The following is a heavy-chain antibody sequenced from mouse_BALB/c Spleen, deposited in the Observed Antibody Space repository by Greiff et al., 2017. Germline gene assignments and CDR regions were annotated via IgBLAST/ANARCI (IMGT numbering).Heavy chain of an antibody. V-gene: IGHV5-6-2*01. CDR2: INSNGGST. D-gene: IGHD1-1*01. CDR3: ARRTTTPYYFDY. Sequence: EVKLVESGGGLVKLGGSLKLSCAASGFTFSSYYMSWVRQTPAKRLELVAAINSNGGSTYYPDTVKGRFTISRDNAKNTLYLQMSSLKSEDTALYYCARRTTTPYYFDYWGQGTTLTVSS. CDR1: GFTFSSYY. J-gene: IGHJ2*01.